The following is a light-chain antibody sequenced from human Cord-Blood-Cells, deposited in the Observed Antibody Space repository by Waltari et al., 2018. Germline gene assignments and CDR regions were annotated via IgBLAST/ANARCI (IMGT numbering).Light chain of an antibody. J-gene: IGKJ2*01. Sequence: DIQMTQSPSSMSASVGDRVTITCRASQSISSYLNWYQQKPGKAPKLLIYAASSLQSGVPSRFSGSVSGTDFTLTICSLQPEDFATYYCQQSYSTPYTFGQGTKLEIK. CDR3: QQSYSTPYT. V-gene: IGKV1-39*01. CDR1: QSISSY. CDR2: AAS.